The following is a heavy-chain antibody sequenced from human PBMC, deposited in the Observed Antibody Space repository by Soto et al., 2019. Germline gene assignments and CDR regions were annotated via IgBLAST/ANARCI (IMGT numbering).Heavy chain of an antibody. CDR2: INHSGST. CDR3: ARGVFSAFEI. J-gene: IGHJ3*02. CDR1: GGSFSGYY. V-gene: IGHV4-34*01. Sequence: TLSLTCAVYGGSFSGYYWSWIRQPPGKGLEWIGEINHSGSTNYNPSLKSRVTISVDTSKNQFSLKLSSVTAADTAVDYCARGVFSAFEIWGQGTMVTVSS.